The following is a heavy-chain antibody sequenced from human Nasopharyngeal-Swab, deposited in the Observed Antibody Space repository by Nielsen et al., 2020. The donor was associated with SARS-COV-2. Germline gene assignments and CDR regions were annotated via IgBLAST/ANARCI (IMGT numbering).Heavy chain of an antibody. Sequence: GESLKISCAASGFTFSSYAMSWVRQAPGKGLEWVSAISGSGGSTYYADSVKGRFTISRDNSKNTLYLQMNSLRAEDTAVYYCAKGGSAEWLAFSYYGMDVWGQGTTVTV. J-gene: IGHJ6*02. CDR2: ISGSGGST. V-gene: IGHV3-23*01. D-gene: IGHD6-19*01. CDR3: AKGGSAEWLAFSYYGMDV. CDR1: GFTFSSYA.